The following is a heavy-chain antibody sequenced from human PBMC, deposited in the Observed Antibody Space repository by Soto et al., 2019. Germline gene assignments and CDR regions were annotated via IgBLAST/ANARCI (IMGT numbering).Heavy chain of an antibody. Sequence: QVQLVQSGAEVKKPGASVKVSCKASGYTFTSYYMHWVRQAPGQGLEWMGIINPSGGSTSYAQKFQGRVTMTRDTSTSTVYMELSSLRSEDTAVYYCARDPERKDGYIGWFDPWGQGTLVTVSS. J-gene: IGHJ5*02. D-gene: IGHD5-12*01. V-gene: IGHV1-46*01. CDR1: GYTFTSYY. CDR2: INPSGGST. CDR3: ARDPERKDGYIGWFDP.